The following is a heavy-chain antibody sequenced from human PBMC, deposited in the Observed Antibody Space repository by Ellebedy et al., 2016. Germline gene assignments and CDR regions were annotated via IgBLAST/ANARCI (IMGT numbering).Heavy chain of an antibody. CDR1: GFTFSSYA. Sequence: GESLKISCAASGFTFSSYAMTWVRQAPGKGLEWASAISGSGGSTYYADSVKGRFTISRDNSKNTLYLQMNSLRAEDTAVYYCAKDKSGLHGMDVWGQGTTVTVSS. CDR3: AKDKSGLHGMDV. CDR2: ISGSGGST. V-gene: IGHV3-23*01. D-gene: IGHD3-3*01. J-gene: IGHJ6*02.